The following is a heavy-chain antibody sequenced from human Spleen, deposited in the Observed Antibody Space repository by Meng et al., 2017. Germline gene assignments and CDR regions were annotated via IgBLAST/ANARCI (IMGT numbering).Heavy chain of an antibody. CDR1: GGSFSDYY. CDR2: INHSGST. CDR3: ARDTSSRFYYHGMDV. Sequence: SETLSLTCVVSGGSFSDYYWSWIRQPPGKGLEWIGEINHSGSTNYNPSLESRATISVDTSKNQFTLNLRSVTAADTAIYYCARDTSSRFYYHGMDVWGQGTTVTVSS. J-gene: IGHJ6*02. V-gene: IGHV4-34*01. D-gene: IGHD2-2*01.